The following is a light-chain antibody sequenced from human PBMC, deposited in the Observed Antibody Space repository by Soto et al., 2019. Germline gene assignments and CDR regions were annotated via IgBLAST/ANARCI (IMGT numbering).Light chain of an antibody. CDR1: QSISNY. CDR3: QHRYNCIT. CDR2: DAS. Sequence: EIVFTQSPATLSLSPGDSATLSCRASQSISNYLAWYQQKPGQAPRLLIYDASKRATCIPARFGGSGSGTDFTLTISSLEPEDFAVYSCQHRYNCITFGKGTRLEIK. V-gene: IGKV3-11*01. J-gene: IGKJ5*01.